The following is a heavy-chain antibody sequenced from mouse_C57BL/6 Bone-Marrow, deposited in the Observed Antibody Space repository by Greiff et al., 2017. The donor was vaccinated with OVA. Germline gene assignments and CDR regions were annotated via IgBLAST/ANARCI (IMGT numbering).Heavy chain of an antibody. CDR1: GYTFTDYY. J-gene: IGHJ3*01. V-gene: IGHV1-76*01. D-gene: IGHD2-2*01. CDR2: IYPGSGNT. CDR3: ARSYYGYDVGFAY. Sequence: VQLQQSGAELVRPGASVKLSCKASGYTFTDYYINWVKQRPGQGLEWIARIYPGSGNTYYNEKFKGKATLTAEKSSSTAYMQLSSLTSEDSAVYFCARSYYGYDVGFAYWGQGTLVTVSA.